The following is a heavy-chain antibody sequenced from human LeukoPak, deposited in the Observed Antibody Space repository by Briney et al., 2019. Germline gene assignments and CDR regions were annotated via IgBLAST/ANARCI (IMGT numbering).Heavy chain of an antibody. J-gene: IGHJ1*01. Sequence: ASVKVSCKASGYTFTGYYMHWVRQAPGQGLEWMGWINPNSGGTSYAQKFQGRVTMTRDTSICTAYMELSRLRSDDTAVYYCARVGYYDSSGYYFQHWGQGTLVTVSS. D-gene: IGHD3-22*01. CDR2: INPNSGGT. CDR3: ARVGYYDSSGYYFQH. V-gene: IGHV1-2*02. CDR1: GYTFTGYY.